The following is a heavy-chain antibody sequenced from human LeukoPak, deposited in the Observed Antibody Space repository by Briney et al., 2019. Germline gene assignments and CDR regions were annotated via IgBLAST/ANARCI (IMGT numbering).Heavy chain of an antibody. V-gene: IGHV4-59*11. CDR3: ASAGNPHYFDF. CDR1: GVSISSHY. Sequence: SETLSLTCTVSGVSISSHYWSWIRQSPGKGLEWIGNIYYTGSTNYNPSLKSRVAVSIDTSKNQSSLTLSSVTAADAAVYYCASAGNPHYFDFWGQGPLVTVSS. J-gene: IGHJ4*02. CDR2: IYYTGST.